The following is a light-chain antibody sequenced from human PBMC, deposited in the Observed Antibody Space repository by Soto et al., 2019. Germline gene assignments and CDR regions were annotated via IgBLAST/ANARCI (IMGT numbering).Light chain of an antibody. CDR3: HQYGSPPPWT. CDR2: GAT. Sequence: EIVLTQSPGTLSLSPGERATLSCSASQRVSSSNLAWYQQKPGLAPRLLIYGATSRATGIPDRFSGSGSGTDFTLTISRLEPEDFSVYSCHQYGSPPPWTFGKGTRVEIK. CDR1: QRVSSSN. J-gene: IGKJ1*01. V-gene: IGKV3-20*01.